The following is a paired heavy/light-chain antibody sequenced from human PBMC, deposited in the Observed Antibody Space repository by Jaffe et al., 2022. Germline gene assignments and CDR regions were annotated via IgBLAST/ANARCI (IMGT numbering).Heavy chain of an antibody. D-gene: IGHD5-12*01. V-gene: IGHV3-23*01. J-gene: IGHJ4*02. Sequence: EVQLLESGGGLVQPGGSLRLSCAASGFTFSSYAMSWVRQAPGKGLEWVSAISGSGGSTYYADSVKGRFTISRDNSKNTLYLQMNSLRAEDTAVYYCAKDRGGYDSEYFDYWGQGTLVTVSS. CDR2: ISGSGGST. CDR1: GFTFSSYA. CDR3: AKDRGGYDSEYFDY.
Light chain of an antibody. Sequence: AIQLTQSPSSLSASVGDRVTITCRASQGISSALAWYQQKPGKAPKLLIYDASSLESGVPSRFSGSGSGTDFTLTISSLQPEDFATYYCQQFNSYPHRLTFGGGTKVEIK. V-gene: IGKV1-13*02. CDR3: QQFNSYPHRLT. CDR2: DAS. CDR1: QGISSA. J-gene: IGKJ4*01.